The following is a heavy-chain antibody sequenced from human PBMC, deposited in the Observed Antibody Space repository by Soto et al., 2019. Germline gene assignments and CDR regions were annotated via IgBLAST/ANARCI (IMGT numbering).Heavy chain of an antibody. CDR2: IYWDDDT. Sequence: QITLQESGPALVRPTEPLMLTCTYSGFSLTTSGVGVGWVRLPPGKALEWLAVIYWDDDTRYAPSLRGRLTITKDTSKNQVVLGMTHMVPMDTGTYYCARRLEQAGSSWDSGAFDIWGQGTVVAVS. CDR1: GFSLTTSGVG. V-gene: IGHV2-5*05. D-gene: IGHD6-6*01. J-gene: IGHJ3*02. CDR3: ARRLEQAGSSWDSGAFDI.